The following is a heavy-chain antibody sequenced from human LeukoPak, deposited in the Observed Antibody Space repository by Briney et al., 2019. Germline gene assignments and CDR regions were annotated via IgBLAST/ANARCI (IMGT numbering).Heavy chain of an antibody. J-gene: IGHJ4*02. V-gene: IGHV4-34*01. CDR3: ARVPYYYGSGSSPLDY. CDR1: GGSFSGYY. D-gene: IGHD3-10*01. Sequence: SETLSLTCAVYGGSFSGYYWSWIRQPPGKGLEWIGEINHSGSTNYNPSLKSRVTISVDTSKNQFSLKLSSVTAADTAVYYCARVPYYYGSGSSPLDYRGQGTLVTVSS. CDR2: INHSGST.